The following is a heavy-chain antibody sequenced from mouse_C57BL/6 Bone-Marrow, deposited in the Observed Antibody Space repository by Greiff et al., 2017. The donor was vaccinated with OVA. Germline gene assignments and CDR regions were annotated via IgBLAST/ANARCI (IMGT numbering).Heavy chain of an antibody. V-gene: IGHV2-9-1*01. D-gene: IGHD1-1*01. CDR1: GFSLTSYA. J-gene: IGHJ1*03. CDR3: ARIYYGSSEDWYFDV. Sequence: VMLVESGPGLVAPSQSLSITCTVSGFSLTSYAISWVRQPPGKGLEWLGVIWTGGGTNYNSALKSRLSISKDNSKSQVFLKMNSLQTDDTARYYCARIYYGSSEDWYFDVWGTGTTVTVSS. CDR2: IWTGGGT.